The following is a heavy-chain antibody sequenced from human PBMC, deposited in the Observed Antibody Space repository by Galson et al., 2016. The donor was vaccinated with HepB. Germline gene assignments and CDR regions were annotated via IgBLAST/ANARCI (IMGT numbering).Heavy chain of an antibody. CDR3: AKEATATTGAKTKRVWYFDL. J-gene: IGHJ2*01. Sequence: SLRLSCAASGFTFSTYSMYWVRQAPGKGLEWISYISTSSGTIYYADSVKGRFTISRDAATNSLYLQMNSLRDEDTAVYYCAKEATATTGAKTKRVWYFDLWGRGTLVTVSS. CDR2: ISTSSGTI. D-gene: IGHD1-7*01. V-gene: IGHV3-48*02. CDR1: GFTFSTYS.